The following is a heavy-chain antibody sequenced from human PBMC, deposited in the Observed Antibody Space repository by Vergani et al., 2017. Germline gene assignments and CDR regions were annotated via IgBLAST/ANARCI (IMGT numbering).Heavy chain of an antibody. V-gene: IGHV3-33*01. CDR2: TWYDGNNK. CDR3: ARDLRLLYNRFDP. J-gene: IGHJ5*02. Sequence: QVQLVESGGGVVQPGRSLRLFCAASGFTFNQYGMHWVRKAPGKGLEWVAVTWYDGNNKQYADSVKGRFTISRDNSKSTMYLQMNSLRDEDTGVYYCARDLRLLYNRFDPWGQGTLVTVSS. D-gene: IGHD1-14*01. CDR1: GFTFNQYG.